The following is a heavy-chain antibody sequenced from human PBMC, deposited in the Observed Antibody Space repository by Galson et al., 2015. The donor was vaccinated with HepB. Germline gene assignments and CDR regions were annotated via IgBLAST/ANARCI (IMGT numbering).Heavy chain of an antibody. CDR2: ISYDGSNK. D-gene: IGHD3-3*01. V-gene: IGHV3-30*18. CDR3: AKDYHFLEWYFDY. Sequence: SLRLSCAASGFTFSSYGMHWVRQAPGKGLEWVAVISYDGSNKYYADSVKGRFTISRDNSKNTLYLQMNSLRAEDTAVYYCAKDYHFLEWYFDYWGQGTLVTVSS. CDR1: GFTFSSYG. J-gene: IGHJ4*02.